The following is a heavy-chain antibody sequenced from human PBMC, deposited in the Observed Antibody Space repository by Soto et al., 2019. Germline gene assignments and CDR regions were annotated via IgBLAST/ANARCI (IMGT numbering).Heavy chain of an antibody. CDR2: IHSDATT. J-gene: IGHJ5*02. D-gene: IGHD6-13*01. CDR1: GFRVSDNS. Sequence: EMQLVESGGNWIQPGGSLRLSCAASGFRVSDNSMTWVRQAPGKGLEWISVIHSDATTYFVDSVKGRFIISRDNSNNTVYLQMNSLRAEDTATYYCARELSGSWYNWFDPWGQGTLVTVSS. V-gene: IGHV3-53*01. CDR3: ARELSGSWYNWFDP.